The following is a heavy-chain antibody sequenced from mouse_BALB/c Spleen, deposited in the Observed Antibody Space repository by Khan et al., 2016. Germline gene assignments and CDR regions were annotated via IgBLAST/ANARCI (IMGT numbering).Heavy chain of an antibody. Sequence: EVQLQESGGGLVQPKGSLKLSCAASGFTFNTYAMNWVRQAPGKGLEWVARIRSKSNNYATYYADSVKDRFTISRDDSQSMLYLQMNNLKTEDTAMYYCVRQLGALFAYWGQGTLVTVSA. J-gene: IGHJ3*01. V-gene: IGHV10-1*02. CDR1: GFTFNTYA. CDR3: VRQLGALFAY. D-gene: IGHD3-1*01. CDR2: IRSKSNNYAT.